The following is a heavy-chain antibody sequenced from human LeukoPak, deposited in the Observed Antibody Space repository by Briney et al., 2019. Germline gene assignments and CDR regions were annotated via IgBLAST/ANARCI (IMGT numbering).Heavy chain of an antibody. V-gene: IGHV7-4-1*02. CDR2: INTNTGNP. D-gene: IGHD2-15*01. CDR1: GYTFTSYA. J-gene: IGHJ5*02. CDR3: ARVSPVVVVAATGVWFDP. Sequence: ASVKVSCKASGYTFTSYAMNWVRQAPGQGLEWMGWINTNTGNPTYAQGFTGRFVFSLDTSVSTAYLQISSLEAEDTAVYYCARVSPVVVVAATGVWFDPWGQGTLVTVSS.